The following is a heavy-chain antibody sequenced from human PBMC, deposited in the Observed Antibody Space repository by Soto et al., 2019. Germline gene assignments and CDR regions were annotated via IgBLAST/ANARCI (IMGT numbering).Heavy chain of an antibody. CDR1: GVTFTNYA. J-gene: IGHJ4*02. D-gene: IGHD3-10*01. CDR3: ARGWFGELVYYFDY. CDR2: ISAYNGNT. V-gene: IGHV1-18*01. Sequence: QVQLVQSGAEVKKPGASVKVSCKASGVTFTNYAINWVRQAPGQGLEWMGWISAYNGNTNYAQKLQGRVTMTTDTSTSTAYMELRSLRSDDTAVYYCARGWFGELVYYFDYWGQGTLVTVSS.